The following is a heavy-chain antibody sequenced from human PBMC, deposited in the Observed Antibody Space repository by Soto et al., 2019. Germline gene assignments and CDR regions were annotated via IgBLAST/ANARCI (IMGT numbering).Heavy chain of an antibody. J-gene: IGHJ4*02. Sequence: TLSLTCTVSDGSISSSSYYWGWVRQPPGKGLEWIGSIYYSGSTYYNPSLKSRVTVSGDTSKNQFSLKLSSVTAADTAVYYCATTVTTILYFDYWGQGILVTVSS. CDR1: DGSISSSSYY. V-gene: IGHV4-39*01. D-gene: IGHD4-17*01. CDR3: ATTVTTILYFDY. CDR2: IYYSGST.